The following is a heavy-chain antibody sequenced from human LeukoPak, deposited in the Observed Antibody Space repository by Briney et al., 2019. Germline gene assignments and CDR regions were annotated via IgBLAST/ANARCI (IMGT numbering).Heavy chain of an antibody. CDR3: AREGDSNYYDSSGYLKGFDY. CDR1: GFTFSSYG. CDR2: IWYDGSNK. Sequence: GRSLRLSCAASGFTFSSYGMHWVRQAPGKGLEWVAVIWYDGSNKYYADSVKGRFTISRDNSKNTLYLQMNSLRAEDTAVYYCAREGDSNYYDSSGYLKGFDYWGQGTLVTVSS. V-gene: IGHV3-33*01. J-gene: IGHJ4*02. D-gene: IGHD3-22*01.